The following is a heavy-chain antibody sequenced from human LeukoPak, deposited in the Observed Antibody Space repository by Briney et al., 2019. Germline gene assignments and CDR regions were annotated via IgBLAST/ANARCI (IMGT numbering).Heavy chain of an antibody. V-gene: IGHV3-43*01. CDR1: GFTFDDNT. J-gene: IGHJ4*02. CDR2: ITWKSHRT. D-gene: IGHD3-3*01. CDR3: ASEVGYRSLGY. Sequence: RGSLRLSCAASGFTFDDNTMHWVRQTPGRGLEWVSFITWKSHRTHYADSVRGRFTVSRDNSKDSMHLEMNSLKTEDTGLYHCASEVGYRSLGYLGQGTLVTVSS.